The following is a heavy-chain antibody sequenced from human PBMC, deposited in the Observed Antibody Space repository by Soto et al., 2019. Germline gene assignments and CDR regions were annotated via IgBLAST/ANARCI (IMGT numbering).Heavy chain of an antibody. Sequence: SETLSLTCTVSGGSISSYYWSWIRQPPGKGLEWIGYFYYSGSTNYTPSLKSRVTISVDTSKNQFSLKLRSVTAADTAVDYCARSMGYCSSTGCYHSQYYYDGMDVWGRGTTVTVSS. V-gene: IGHV4-59*01. CDR2: FYYSGST. CDR3: ARSMGYCSSTGCYHSQYYYDGMDV. CDR1: GGSISSYY. J-gene: IGHJ6*02. D-gene: IGHD2-2*01.